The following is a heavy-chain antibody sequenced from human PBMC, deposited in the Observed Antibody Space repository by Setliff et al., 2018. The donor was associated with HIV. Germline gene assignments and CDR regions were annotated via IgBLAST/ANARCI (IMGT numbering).Heavy chain of an antibody. J-gene: IGHJ3*02. CDR1: GFTFIGYG. CDR2: IRYDGSYR. CDR3: AKDGDYRNGDYDAFDI. V-gene: IGHV3-30*02. Sequence: GGSLRLSCAVSGFTFIGYGMYWVRQAPGKGLEWVAFIRYDGSYRYYVDSVKGRFTISRDNSKNTVDLQMNSLRTEDTAVYYCAKDGDYRNGDYDAFDIWGLGTMVTVSS. D-gene: IGHD3-10*01.